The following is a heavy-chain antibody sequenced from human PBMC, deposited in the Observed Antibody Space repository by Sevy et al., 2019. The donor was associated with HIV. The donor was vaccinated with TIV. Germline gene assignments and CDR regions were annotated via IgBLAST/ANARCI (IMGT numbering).Heavy chain of an antibody. Sequence: ASVKVSCKASGYTFTSYDINWVRQATGQGLEWMGWMNPNSGNTGYAQKFQGRVTMTRNTSISTAYMELSSLRSEDTAGYYCARSFKPPYYDILTGYYHKEYYFDYWGQGTLVTVSS. V-gene: IGHV1-8*01. J-gene: IGHJ4*02. D-gene: IGHD3-9*01. CDR1: GYTFTSYD. CDR3: ARSFKPPYYDILTGYYHKEYYFDY. CDR2: MNPNSGNT.